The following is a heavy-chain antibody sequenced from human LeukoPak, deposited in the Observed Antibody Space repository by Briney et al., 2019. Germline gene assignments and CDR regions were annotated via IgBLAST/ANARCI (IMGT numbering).Heavy chain of an antibody. D-gene: IGHD3-10*01. J-gene: IGHJ4*02. CDR2: IYYSGST. CDR3: ARFGEWGYDFDY. CDR1: GGSISSYY. V-gene: IGHV4-59*01. Sequence: SETLSLTCTVSGGSISSYYWSWIRQPPGKGLEWIGYIYYSGSTNYNPSLKSRVTISVDTSKNQFSLKLSSVTAADTAVYYCARFGEWGYDFDYWGQGTLVTVSS.